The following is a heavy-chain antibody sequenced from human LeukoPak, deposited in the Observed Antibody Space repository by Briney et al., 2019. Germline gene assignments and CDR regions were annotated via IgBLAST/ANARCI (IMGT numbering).Heavy chain of an antibody. J-gene: IGHJ6*01. CDR3: ARDHDQRNYYYGMDV. V-gene: IGHV4-31*03. Sequence: SETLSLTCTVSGGSISSGGYYWSWIRQHPGKGLEWIGYIYYSGSTYYNPSLKSRVTISIDTSKNQFSLKLSSVTAADTAVYYCARDHDQRNYYYGMDVWGQGTTVTVSS. CDR2: IYYSGST. CDR1: GGSISSGGYY. D-gene: IGHD3-16*01.